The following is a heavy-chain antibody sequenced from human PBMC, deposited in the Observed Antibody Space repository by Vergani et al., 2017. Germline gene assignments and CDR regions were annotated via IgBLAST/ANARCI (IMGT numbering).Heavy chain of an antibody. Sequence: QVQLQESGPGLVKPSQTLSLTCTVSGGSISSGDYYWSWIRQPPGKGLEWIGYIYYSGSTYYNPSLKSRVTISVDTSKNQFSLKLSSVTAADTAVYYCARGGYGSGGDYYYYGMDVWGQGTTVTVSS. CDR1: GGSISSGDYY. CDR3: ARGGYGSGGDYYYYGMDV. D-gene: IGHD3-10*01. V-gene: IGHV4-30-4*08. J-gene: IGHJ6*02. CDR2: IYYSGST.